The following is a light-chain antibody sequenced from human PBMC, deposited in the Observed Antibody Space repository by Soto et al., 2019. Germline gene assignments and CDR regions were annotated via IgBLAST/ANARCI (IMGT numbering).Light chain of an antibody. CDR2: GAS. Sequence: EIVLTQSPGTLSLSPGEGATLSCRSSQYIATSYLAWYQQRRGQAPRLLIYGASSRATDIPDRFSGSGSGTDFTLTISRLEPEDFAVYYCQQYGSSRITFGQGTRLEIK. J-gene: IGKJ5*01. CDR1: QYIATSY. CDR3: QQYGSSRIT. V-gene: IGKV3-20*01.